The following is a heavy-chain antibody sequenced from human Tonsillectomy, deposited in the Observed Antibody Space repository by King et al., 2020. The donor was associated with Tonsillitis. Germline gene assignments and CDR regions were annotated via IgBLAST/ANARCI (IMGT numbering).Heavy chain of an antibody. CDR3: APRDYRVMAATGTGVFDY. CDR1: GGSISSSNYY. Sequence: LQLQESGPGLVKPSETLSLTCTVSGGSISSSNYYWGWVRQPPGKGLEWIGSIYYSGATYYNPSLKNRVTISVDTSKNQFSLKLSSVTAADMAVYYCAPRDYRVMAATGTGVFDYWGQGTLVTVSS. V-gene: IGHV4-39*01. D-gene: IGHD6-13*01. J-gene: IGHJ4*02. CDR2: IYYSGAT.